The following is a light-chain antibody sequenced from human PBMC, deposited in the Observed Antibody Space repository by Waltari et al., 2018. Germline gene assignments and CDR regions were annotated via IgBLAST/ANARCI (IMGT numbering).Light chain of an antibody. CDR2: GAS. V-gene: IGKV3-15*01. Sequence: EIVMTQSPATLSVSPGGRATLACRASQSVSSNSACYQQKLGQAPRLLLYGASTRATGILARFSGSGSGTEFTLTISRLQSEDFAVYYCQQSTNWPRTFGQGTKVEIK. CDR1: QSVSSN. J-gene: IGKJ1*01. CDR3: QQSTNWPRT.